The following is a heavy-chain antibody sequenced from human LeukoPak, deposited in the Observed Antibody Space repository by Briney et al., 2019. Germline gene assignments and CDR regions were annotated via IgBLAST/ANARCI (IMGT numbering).Heavy chain of an antibody. J-gene: IGHJ5*02. Sequence: PVKASCKASGATVSSYAISWVRRAPGQGLECMGGIIPIFGTANYAQKFPARVAITADESTSTAYMEVSSPRSEDTAVYYCARVLGEWLENWFDPWGQGTLVTVSS. D-gene: IGHD3-16*01. CDR3: ARVLGEWLENWFDP. CDR1: GATVSSYA. CDR2: IIPIFGTA. V-gene: IGHV1-69*01.